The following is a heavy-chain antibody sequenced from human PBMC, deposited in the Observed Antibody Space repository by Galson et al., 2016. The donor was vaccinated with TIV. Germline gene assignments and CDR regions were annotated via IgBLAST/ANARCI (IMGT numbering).Heavy chain of an antibody. J-gene: IGHJ5*02. Sequence: SLRLSCAASGFIFSNYAMTWVRQAPGKGLQWVSYISSTGILTNYADSVKGRFTVSRDNAKGSLFLQMNSLRAEDTALYYCVRGSLDLWGQGTFVTVSS. V-gene: IGHV3-11*05. CDR1: GFIFSNYA. CDR2: ISSTGILT. CDR3: VRGSLDL.